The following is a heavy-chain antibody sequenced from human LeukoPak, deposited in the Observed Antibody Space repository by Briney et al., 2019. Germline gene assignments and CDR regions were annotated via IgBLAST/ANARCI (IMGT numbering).Heavy chain of an antibody. Sequence: GGSLRLSCAASGFTFSSYGMHWVRQAPGKGLEWVSSISSSSSYIYYADSVKGRFTISRDNAKNSLYLQMNSLRAEDTAVYYCARETPSPSTVTAFDYWGQGTLVTVSS. CDR1: GFTFSSYG. CDR2: ISSSSSYI. J-gene: IGHJ4*02. V-gene: IGHV3-21*01. CDR3: ARETPSPSTVTAFDY. D-gene: IGHD4-17*01.